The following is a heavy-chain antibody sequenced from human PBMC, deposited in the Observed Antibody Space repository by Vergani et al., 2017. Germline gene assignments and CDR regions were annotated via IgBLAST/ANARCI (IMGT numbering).Heavy chain of an antibody. V-gene: IGHV3-9*01. Sequence: EVQLVESGGGLVQPGRSLRLSCAASGFTFDDYAMHWVRHAPGKGLEWVSGISWNSGSIGYADSVKGRFTISRDNAKNSLYLQMNSLRAEDTALYYCAREGSTSGVYYYGMDVWGQGTTVTVSS. J-gene: IGHJ6*02. CDR1: GFTFDDYA. CDR3: AREGSTSGVYYYGMDV. D-gene: IGHD2-15*01. CDR2: ISWNSGSI.